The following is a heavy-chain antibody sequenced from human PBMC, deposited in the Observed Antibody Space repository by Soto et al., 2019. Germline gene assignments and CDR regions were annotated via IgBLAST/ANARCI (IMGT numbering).Heavy chain of an antibody. J-gene: IGHJ6*02. CDR1: GFIFTSYG. CDR2: ILHDGSAE. D-gene: IGHD4-4*01. V-gene: IGHV3-30*03. CDR3: ARSRDGYSFYFYYGMDG. Sequence: GGSLRLSCAASGFIFTSYGMHWVRQAPGKGLEWMALILHDGSAEYYADSVKGRFTISRDNSKNTLYLQMNSLTAEDTAIYYCARSRDGYSFYFYYGMDGWGQGTTVTVSS.